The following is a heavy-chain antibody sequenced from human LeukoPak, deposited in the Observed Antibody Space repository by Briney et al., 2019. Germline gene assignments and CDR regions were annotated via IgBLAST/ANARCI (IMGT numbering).Heavy chain of an antibody. D-gene: IGHD3-22*01. Sequence: GGSLRLSCAASGFTFSSYWMHWVRQAPGKGLVWVSRIKSDGSTNYADSVKGRFTISRDNAKNTVSLQMNSLRAGDTGVYYCARAPSEIGGYYPEYFRHWGQGTLVTVSS. J-gene: IGHJ1*01. CDR1: GFTFSSYW. V-gene: IGHV3-74*01. CDR2: IKSDGST. CDR3: ARAPSEIGGYYPEYFRH.